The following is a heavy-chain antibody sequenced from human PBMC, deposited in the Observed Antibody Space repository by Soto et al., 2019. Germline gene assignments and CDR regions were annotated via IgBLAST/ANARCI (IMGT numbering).Heavy chain of an antibody. Sequence: AGSRGLSCSASGFTFSSYVMHWVRKAPGKGLEWVAVISYDGSNKYYADSVKDRCTISRDNSKNTMYLQMNSLRAEDTAVYYCAKVGNSGQESWLQFSYFDYWGQGTLVTVSS. D-gene: IGHD5-12*01. CDR1: GFTFSSYV. V-gene: IGHV3-30*18. CDR2: ISYDGSNK. CDR3: AKVGNSGQESWLQFSYFDY. J-gene: IGHJ4*02.